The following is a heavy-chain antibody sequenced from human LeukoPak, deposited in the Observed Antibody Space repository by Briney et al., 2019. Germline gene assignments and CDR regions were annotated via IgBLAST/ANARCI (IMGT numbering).Heavy chain of an antibody. CDR3: AKRADYYDSSRALYDAFDL. J-gene: IGHJ3*01. Sequence: GGSLRLSCAASGFTFRTYGMHWVRQAPGKGLEWVTFIRYDGSDKYYADSVKGRFTVSRDNSKNTLFLQMNSLRVADTAVYYCAKRADYYDSSRALYDAFDLWGQGTMVTVSS. V-gene: IGHV3-30*02. CDR1: GFTFRTYG. CDR2: IRYDGSDK. D-gene: IGHD3-16*01.